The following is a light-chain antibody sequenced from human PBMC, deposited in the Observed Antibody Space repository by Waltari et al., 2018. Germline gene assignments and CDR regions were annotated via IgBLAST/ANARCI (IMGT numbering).Light chain of an antibody. Sequence: QSALTQPASVSGSPGQSITISCTGTSNDVGGYNYVCWYQHHPGKAPKLMIYDVTNRPSGVSARFSVSKSGNTSSLTISGLQAEDEADYYCSSYSGSSTLVFGGGTKLTVL. V-gene: IGLV2-14*03. CDR1: SNDVGGYNY. J-gene: IGLJ2*01. CDR3: SSYSGSSTLV. CDR2: DVT.